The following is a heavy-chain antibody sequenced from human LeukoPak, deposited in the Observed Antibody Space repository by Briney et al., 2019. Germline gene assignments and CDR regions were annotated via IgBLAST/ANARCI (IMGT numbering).Heavy chain of an antibody. CDR1: GYTFTSYG. D-gene: IGHD3-10*01. CDR2: ISAYNGNT. CDR3: ARDSPITMVRGVIDAFDI. J-gene: IGHJ3*02. Sequence: ASVKVSCKASGYTFTSYGISWVRQAPGQGLEWMGWISAYNGNTNYAQKLQGRVTMTTDTSTSTAYMGLRSLRSDDTAVYYCARDSPITMVRGVIDAFDIWGQGTMVTVSS. V-gene: IGHV1-18*01.